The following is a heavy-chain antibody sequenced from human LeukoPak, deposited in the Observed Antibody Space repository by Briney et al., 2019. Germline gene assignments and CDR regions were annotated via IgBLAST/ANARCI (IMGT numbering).Heavy chain of an antibody. J-gene: IGHJ5*02. V-gene: IGHV4-39*01. D-gene: IGHD6-19*01. CDR2: VHYSGST. Sequence: SETLSLTCTVSGGSIRSTSYYWGWIRQPPGKGLEWLGSVHYSGSTYYNPSLKSRVTISVDTSKNQFSLKLISVTAADTAVYYCARRSTVAGRGRFDPWGQGTLVTVSS. CDR3: ARRSTVAGRGRFDP. CDR1: GGSIRSTSYY.